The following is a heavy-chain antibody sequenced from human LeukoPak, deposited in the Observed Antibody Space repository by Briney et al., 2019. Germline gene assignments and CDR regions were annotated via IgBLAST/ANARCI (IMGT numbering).Heavy chain of an antibody. J-gene: IGHJ3*02. CDR1: GGTFSRHY. CDR2: MYYSVST. D-gene: IGHD1-26*01. V-gene: IGHV4-59*11. Sequence: PSETLSLTCTVSGGTFSRHYWSWIRQPPGKGLEWIAHMYYSVSTDYNTSLKSRLNISADESMNKISRKLSSTTAADTTLYYCARDRRRERLHAFVIWGEGARVTVSS. CDR3: ARDRRRERLHAFVI.